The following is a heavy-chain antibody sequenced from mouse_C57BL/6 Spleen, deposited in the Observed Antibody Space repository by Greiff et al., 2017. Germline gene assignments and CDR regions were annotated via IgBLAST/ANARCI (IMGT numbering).Heavy chain of an antibody. CDR1: GFSLTSYA. Sequence: VQGVESGPGLVAPSQSLSITCTVSGFSLTSYAISWVRQPPGKGLEWLGVIWTGGGTNYNSALKSRLSISKDNSKSQVFLKMNSLQTDDTARYYCARVEYSNYGGAMDYWGQGTSVTVSS. V-gene: IGHV2-9-1*01. J-gene: IGHJ4*01. CDR3: ARVEYSNYGGAMDY. D-gene: IGHD2-5*01. CDR2: IWTGGGT.